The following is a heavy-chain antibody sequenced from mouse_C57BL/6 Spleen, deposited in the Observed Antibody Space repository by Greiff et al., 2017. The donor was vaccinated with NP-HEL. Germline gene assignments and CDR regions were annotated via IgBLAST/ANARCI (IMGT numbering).Heavy chain of an antibody. CDR3: ARGYYGSRVYAMDY. J-gene: IGHJ4*01. CDR2: IDPSDSYT. Sequence: QVQLQQPGAELVMPGASVKLSCKASGYTFTSYWMHWVKQRPGQGLEWIGEIDPSDSYTNYNQKFQGKSTLTVDKSSSTAYMQLSSLTSEDSAVYYCARGYYGSRVYAMDYWGQGTSVTVSS. CDR1: GYTFTSYW. V-gene: IGHV1-69*01. D-gene: IGHD1-1*01.